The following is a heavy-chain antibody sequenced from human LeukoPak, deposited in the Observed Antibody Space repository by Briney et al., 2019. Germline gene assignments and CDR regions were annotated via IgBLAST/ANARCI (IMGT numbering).Heavy chain of an antibody. V-gene: IGHV3-23*01. J-gene: IGHJ4*02. CDR2: ISPSGGRT. Sequence: GGSLRLFCAASGFTFSTYAMSWVRQAPGKGLEWVSAISPSGGRTYYADSVKGRFTISRDNSKNTLYLQMGSLRAEDMAVYYCARVLPGYSFGWGPKDYWGQGTLVTVPS. CDR3: ARVLPGYSFGWGPKDY. D-gene: IGHD5-18*01. CDR1: GFTFSTYA.